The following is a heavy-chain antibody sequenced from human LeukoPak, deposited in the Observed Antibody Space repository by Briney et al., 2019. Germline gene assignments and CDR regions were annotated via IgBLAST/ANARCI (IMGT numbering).Heavy chain of an antibody. V-gene: IGHV1-2*04. CDR3: ARDSATVTTPYFDY. Sequence: ASVKVSCKASEFTFTGYYMHWVRQAPGQGLEWMGWINLNNGGTNYAQMFQGWVTMTRDTSISTAYMELSRLRSDDTAVYCCARDSATVTTPYFDYWGQGTLVTVSS. J-gene: IGHJ4*02. D-gene: IGHD4-17*01. CDR2: INLNNGGT. CDR1: EFTFTGYY.